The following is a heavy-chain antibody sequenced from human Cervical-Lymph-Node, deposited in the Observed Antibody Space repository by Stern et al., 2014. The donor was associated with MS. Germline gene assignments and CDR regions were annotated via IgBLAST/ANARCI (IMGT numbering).Heavy chain of an antibody. V-gene: IGHV1-69*01. CDR1: GGTFSSIE. CDR3: VRDQGGIAAS. CDR2: IIPLFGTT. J-gene: IGHJ4*02. Sequence: QVRLVQSWAEVKQPGSSMEVSCKASGGTFSSIEISWGRQAPGQGLEWVGGIIPLFGTTNYAQQVQGRVTIVADESTNTVNMELSRLRSEDTAVYYCVRDQGGIAASWGQGTLVTVSS. D-gene: IGHD6-13*01.